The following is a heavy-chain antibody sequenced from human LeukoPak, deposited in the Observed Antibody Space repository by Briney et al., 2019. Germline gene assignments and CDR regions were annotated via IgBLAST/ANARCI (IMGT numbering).Heavy chain of an antibody. J-gene: IGHJ5*02. CDR3: AREVVTAFVWFDP. V-gene: IGHV3-21*01. Sequence: PGGSLRLSCAASGFTFSSYSMNWVRQAPGKGLEWVSSISSSSSYIYYADSVNGRFTISRDNAKNSLYLQTHSLRAEDTAVYYCAREVVTAFVWFDPWGQGTLVTVSS. D-gene: IGHD4-23*01. CDR1: GFTFSSYS. CDR2: ISSSSSYI.